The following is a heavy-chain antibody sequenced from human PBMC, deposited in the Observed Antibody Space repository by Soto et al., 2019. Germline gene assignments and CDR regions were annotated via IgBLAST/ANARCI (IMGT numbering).Heavy chain of an antibody. D-gene: IGHD2-21*02. CDR1: GFTFSDYY. V-gene: IGHV3-11*01. CDR3: ARDLRVHIVVVTAIVDV. J-gene: IGHJ6*02. Sequence: PGGSLRLSCVASGFTFSDYYMHWMRQAPGKGLEWVSYISGPGSVISYADSVRGRFTISRDNAKNSLFLQLNSLRAEDTALYYCARDLRVHIVVVTAIVDVWGQGTTVTVSS. CDR2: ISGPGSVI.